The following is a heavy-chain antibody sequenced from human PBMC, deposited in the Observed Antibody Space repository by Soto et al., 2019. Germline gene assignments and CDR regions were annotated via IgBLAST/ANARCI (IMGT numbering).Heavy chain of an antibody. CDR1: GGSISSGDYY. J-gene: IGHJ6*02. V-gene: IGHV4-30-4*01. CDR3: ARDPGAYSSSTYYYYYGMDV. CDR2: IYYSGST. D-gene: IGHD6-6*01. Sequence: SETLSLTCTVSGGSISSGDYYWSWTRQPPGKGLEWIGYIYYSGSTYYNPSLKSRVTISVDTSKNQFSLKLSSVTAADTAVYYCARDPGAYSSSTYYYYYGMDVWGQGTTVTVSS.